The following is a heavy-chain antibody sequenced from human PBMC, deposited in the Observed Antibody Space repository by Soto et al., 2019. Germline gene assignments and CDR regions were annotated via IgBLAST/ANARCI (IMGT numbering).Heavy chain of an antibody. CDR1: GFTFSSYW. CDR2: IKQDGSEK. CDR3: ARDPTGGCSGGSCYGSYYYYGMDV. D-gene: IGHD2-15*01. Sequence: GGSLRLSCAASGFTFSSYWMSWVRQAPGKGLEWVANIKQDGSEKYYVDSVKGRFTISRDNAKNSLYLQMNSLRAEDTAVYYCARDPTGGCSGGSCYGSYYYYGMDVWGQGTTVTVSS. V-gene: IGHV3-7*01. J-gene: IGHJ6*02.